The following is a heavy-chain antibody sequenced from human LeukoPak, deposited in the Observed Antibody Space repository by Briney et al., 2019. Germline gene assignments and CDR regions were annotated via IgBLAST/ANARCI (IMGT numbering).Heavy chain of an antibody. CDR1: GGSISSGSYY. CDR3: GIGGSYYDY. Sequence: PSETLSLTCTVSGGSISSGSYYWSWIRQPAGKGLEWIGRIYTSGSTNYNPSLKSRVTISVDTSKNQFPLKLSSVTAADTAVYYCGIGGSYYDYWGQGTLVTVSS. J-gene: IGHJ4*02. D-gene: IGHD1-26*01. CDR2: IYTSGST. V-gene: IGHV4-61*02.